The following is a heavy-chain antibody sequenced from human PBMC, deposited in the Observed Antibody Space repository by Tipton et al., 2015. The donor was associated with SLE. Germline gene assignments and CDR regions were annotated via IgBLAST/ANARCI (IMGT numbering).Heavy chain of an antibody. CDR2: TYYSGNT. J-gene: IGHJ2*01. Sequence: PGLVKPSQTLSLTCTVSGGSISSGSYYWSWIRQPAGKGLEWIGYTYYSGNTYYNPSLKSRVTISVDTSENQFSLKLSSVTAADTAVYYCARDAKCPITSAEYFDLWGRGTQVTVSS. D-gene: IGHD5-12*01. CDR3: ARDAKCPITSAEYFDL. V-gene: IGHV4-31*03. CDR1: GGSISSGSYY.